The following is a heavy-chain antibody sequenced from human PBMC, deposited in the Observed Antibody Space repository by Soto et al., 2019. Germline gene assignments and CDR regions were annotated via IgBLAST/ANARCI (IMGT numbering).Heavy chain of an antibody. CDR3: ARDRIVVVPAAMKPYYYYGMDV. CDR2: IYHSGST. V-gene: IGHV4-4*02. CDR1: GGSISSSNW. J-gene: IGHJ6*02. Sequence: QVQLQESGPGLVKPSGTLSLTCAVSGGSISSSNWWSWVRQPPGKGLEWIGEIYHSGSTNYNPSLQSRRTISVDKSKNQCSLELRSVTAADTAVYYCARDRIVVVPAAMKPYYYYGMDVWGQGTTVTVSS. D-gene: IGHD2-2*01.